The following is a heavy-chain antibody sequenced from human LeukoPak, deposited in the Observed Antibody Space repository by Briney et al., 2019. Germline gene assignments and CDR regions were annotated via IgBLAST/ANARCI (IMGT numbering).Heavy chain of an antibody. CDR1: AGSISSYY. V-gene: IGHV4-59*01. D-gene: IGHD6-13*01. CDR3: ARGPRIAAAE. J-gene: IGHJ3*01. CDR2: TYYSGST. Sequence: SETLSRTCTGSAGSISSYYWSWIRQPPGKGLEWIGYTYYSGSTNYNPSLKRRVTISVDTSKDQFSLKLSSVTAADTAVYYCARGPRIAAAEWGQGTMVTVSS.